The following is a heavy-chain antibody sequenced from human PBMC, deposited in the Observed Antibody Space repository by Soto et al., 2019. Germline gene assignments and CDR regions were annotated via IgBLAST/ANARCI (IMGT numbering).Heavy chain of an antibody. V-gene: IGHV3-30*02. CDR3: AKGPEDCSSTSCYAGMGGYYYYMDV. CDR2: IWYDGSNK. D-gene: IGHD2-2*01. Sequence: GGSLSLSCAASGVNFSSYGMHWVRQAPGKGLEWVAVIWYDGSNKYYADSVKGRFTISRDNSKNTLYLQMNSLRAEDTAVYYCAKGPEDCSSTSCYAGMGGYYYYMDVWGKGTTVTVSS. J-gene: IGHJ6*03. CDR1: GVNFSSYG.